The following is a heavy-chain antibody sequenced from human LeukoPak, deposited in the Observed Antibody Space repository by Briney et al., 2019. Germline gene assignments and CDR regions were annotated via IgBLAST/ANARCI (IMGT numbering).Heavy chain of an antibody. V-gene: IGHV1-8*03. CDR2: MNPNSGNT. CDR3: AREDYYGSGSFSNWFDP. Sequence: EASVKVSCKASGYTFTIYDINWVRQAPGQGLEWMGWMNPNSGNTGYAQKFQGRVTISRNISINTAYLELSSLTSEDTAVYYCAREDYYGSGSFSNWFDPWGQGTLITVSS. CDR1: GYTFTIYD. D-gene: IGHD3-10*01. J-gene: IGHJ5*02.